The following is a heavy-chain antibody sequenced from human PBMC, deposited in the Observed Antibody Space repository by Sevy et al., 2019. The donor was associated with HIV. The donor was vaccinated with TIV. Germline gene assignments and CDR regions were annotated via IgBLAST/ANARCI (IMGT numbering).Heavy chain of an antibody. CDR3: ARDLRSNYNNYFDP. Sequence: GGSLRLSCAASGFAPSTYGMHWVRQAPGKGLEWVAVISYDGSNKYYADSVKGRFTISRDSSKNTLYLQMNSLTTEDTAVYYCARDLRSNYNNYFDPWGQGTLVTVSS. V-gene: IGHV3-30*19. CDR2: ISYDGSNK. CDR1: GFAPSTYG. J-gene: IGHJ5*02. D-gene: IGHD4-4*01.